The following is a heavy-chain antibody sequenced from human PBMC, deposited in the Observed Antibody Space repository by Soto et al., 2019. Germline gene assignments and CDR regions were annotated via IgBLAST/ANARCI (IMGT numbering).Heavy chain of an antibody. CDR2: IIPIFGTA. D-gene: IGHD6-13*01. J-gene: IGHJ3*02. CDR3: ARVIAAAGILIDFDT. CDR1: GGTFSSYA. V-gene: IGHV1-69*13. Sequence: SVKVSCKASGGTFSSYAISWVRQAPGQGLEWMGGIIPIFGTANYAQKFQGRVTITADESTSTAYMELSSLRSEDTAVYYCARVIAAAGILIDFDTWGQGTMVTVS.